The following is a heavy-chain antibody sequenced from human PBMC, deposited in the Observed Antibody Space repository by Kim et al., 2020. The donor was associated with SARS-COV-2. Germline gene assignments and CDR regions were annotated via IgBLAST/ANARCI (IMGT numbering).Heavy chain of an antibody. V-gene: IGHV4-39*01. CDR2: IYYSGST. Sequence: SETLSLTCTVSGGSISSSSYYWGWIRQPPGKGLEWIGSIYYSGSTYYNPSLKSRVTISVDTSKNQFSLKLSSVTAADTAVYYCARQAAALASYYYYGMDVWGQGTTVTVSS. CDR3: ARQAAALASYYYYGMDV. J-gene: IGHJ6*02. CDR1: GGSISSSSYY. D-gene: IGHD3-3*02.